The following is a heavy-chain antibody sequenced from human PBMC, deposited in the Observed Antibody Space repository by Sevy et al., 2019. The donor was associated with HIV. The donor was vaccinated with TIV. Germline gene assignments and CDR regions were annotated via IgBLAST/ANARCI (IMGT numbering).Heavy chain of an antibody. CDR2: ISGTGQTI. V-gene: IGHV3-48*01. J-gene: IGHJ4*02. Sequence: GGSLRLSCGASGFSFSPYSMNWVRQAPGKGLEWISYISGTGQTIYYADSVKGRFTMSRDKSKNSLYLQMNSLRAEDTALYYCARVPLYDDPWYCDHWGQGTLVTVSS. CDR3: ARVPLYDDPWYCDH. CDR1: GFSFSPYS. D-gene: IGHD3-16*01.